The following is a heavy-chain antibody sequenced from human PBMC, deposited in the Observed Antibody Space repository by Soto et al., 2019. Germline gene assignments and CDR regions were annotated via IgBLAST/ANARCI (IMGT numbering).Heavy chain of an antibody. CDR1: GGSISSSNW. D-gene: IGHD1-26*01. Sequence: VQLRQSGPGLVKPSGTLSLTCAVSGGSISSSNWWTWVRQAPGNGLEWIGEIYHSGNTYYNPSLKGRDTPPEAKSNNHSSLKLNSLTAADTAVYYCATLPPRVVASLLPIPTWGQGTLVTVSS. CDR2: IYHSGNT. V-gene: IGHV4-4*02. CDR3: ATLPPRVVASLLPIPT. J-gene: IGHJ5*02.